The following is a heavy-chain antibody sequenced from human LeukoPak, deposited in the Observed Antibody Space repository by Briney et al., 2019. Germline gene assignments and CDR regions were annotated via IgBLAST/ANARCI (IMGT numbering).Heavy chain of an antibody. Sequence: GGSLRLSCAASGFTFSSYWMSWVRQAPGKGLEWVANIEEDGDTTYYVDSVKGRFTISRDNANNSLYLQMNSLRAEDTAVYYCARGFSKYCSSTSCYTAEGVWGKGTTVTVSS. D-gene: IGHD2-2*02. V-gene: IGHV3-7*01. J-gene: IGHJ6*04. CDR2: IEEDGDTT. CDR3: ARGFSKYCSSTSCYTAEGV. CDR1: GFTFSSYW.